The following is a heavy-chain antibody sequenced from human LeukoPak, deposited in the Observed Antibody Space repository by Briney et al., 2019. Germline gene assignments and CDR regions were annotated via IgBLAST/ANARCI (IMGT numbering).Heavy chain of an antibody. CDR3: ARDLGVRGIAAAGTESDNWFDP. CDR2: ISAYNGNT. CDR1: GYTFTSYG. J-gene: IGHJ5*02. Sequence: GASVKVSCKASGYTFTSYGISWVRQAPGQGLEWMGWISAYNGNTNYAQKLQARVTMTTDTSTSTAYMELRSLRSDDTAVYYCARDLGVRGIAAAGTESDNWFDPWGQGTLVTVSS. D-gene: IGHD6-13*01. V-gene: IGHV1-18*01.